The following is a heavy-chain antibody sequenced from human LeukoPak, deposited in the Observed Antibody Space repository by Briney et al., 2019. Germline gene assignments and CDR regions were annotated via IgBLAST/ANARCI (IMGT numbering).Heavy chain of an antibody. J-gene: IGHJ4*02. CDR2: ITWNGNTI. V-gene: IGHV3-9*01. Sequence: GRSLRLSCTASGFTFHEYAMHWVRLVPGKGLEWVARITWNGNTITYADSVRGRFTISRDNAQNTLHLQMNSLRTEDTALYYCTKVLEKRTTRSPLDYWGQGTLVTVSS. CDR1: GFTFHEYA. CDR3: TKVLEKRTTRSPLDY. D-gene: IGHD5-24*01.